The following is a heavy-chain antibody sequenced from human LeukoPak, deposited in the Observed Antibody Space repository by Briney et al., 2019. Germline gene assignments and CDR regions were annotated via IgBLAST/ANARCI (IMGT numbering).Heavy chain of an antibody. Sequence: PGGSLRLSCAASGFTFSSYWMHWVRQAPGKGLVWVSRINSDGSSTSYADSVKGRFTISRDNAKNTLYLQMNSLRAEDTAVYYCARVITQRWLQFSYFDYWGQGTLVTVPS. CDR1: GFTFSSYW. V-gene: IGHV3-74*01. J-gene: IGHJ4*02. D-gene: IGHD5-24*01. CDR3: ARVITQRWLQFSYFDY. CDR2: INSDGSST.